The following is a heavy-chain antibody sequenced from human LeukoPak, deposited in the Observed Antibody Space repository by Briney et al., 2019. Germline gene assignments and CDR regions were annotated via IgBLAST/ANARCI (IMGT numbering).Heavy chain of an antibody. CDR2: IYYSGST. CDR1: GGSISSSSYY. CDR3: ARLAPVLLWFGELMWFDP. V-gene: IGHV4-39*01. J-gene: IGHJ5*02. Sequence: PSETLSLTCTVSGGSISSSSYYWGWIRQPPGKGLEWIGSIYYSGSTYYNPSLKSRVTISVDTSKNQFSLKLSSVTAADTAVYYSARLAPVLLWFGELMWFDPWGQGTLVTVSS. D-gene: IGHD3-10*01.